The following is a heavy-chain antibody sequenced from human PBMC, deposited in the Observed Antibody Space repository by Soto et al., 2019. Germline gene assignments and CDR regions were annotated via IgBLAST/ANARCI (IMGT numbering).Heavy chain of an antibody. D-gene: IGHD3-10*01. V-gene: IGHV4-4*02. J-gene: IGHJ4*02. Sequence: QVQLQESGPGLVKPSGTLSLTCAVSGDSITNYNWWCWVRQAPGKGLEWIGEVSPSGITHYNPSLASRVSISVDESRNQFSLDLTSVTAADTAVYYCARGFAIRAYWGQGTLVSVSS. CDR3: ARGFAIRAY. CDR2: VSPSGIT. CDR1: GDSITNYNW.